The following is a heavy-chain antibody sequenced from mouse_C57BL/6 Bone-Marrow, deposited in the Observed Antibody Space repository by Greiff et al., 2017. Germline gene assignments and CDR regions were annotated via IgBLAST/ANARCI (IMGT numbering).Heavy chain of an antibody. CDR2: ISSGSSTI. CDR3: ARGTVVATFYWYFDV. Sequence: EVKLVESGGGLVKPGGSLKLSCAASGFTFRDYGMHWVRQAPETGLEWVAYISSGSSTIYYADTVKGRFTISRDNAKNTLFLQMTSLRSEDTAMYYCARGTVVATFYWYFDVWGTGTTVTVSS. CDR1: GFTFRDYG. D-gene: IGHD1-1*01. V-gene: IGHV5-17*01. J-gene: IGHJ1*03.